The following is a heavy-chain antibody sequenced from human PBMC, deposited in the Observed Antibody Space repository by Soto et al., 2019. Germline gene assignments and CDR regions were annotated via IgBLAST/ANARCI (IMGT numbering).Heavy chain of an antibody. CDR2: FDPEDGET. CDR1: GYTLTELA. Sequence: SVKVSCKVPGYTLTELAMDCVRQASGKGLERMGGFDPEDGETIDAQKYQGRVTMTEDTSTDTANMELSSLRSEDTAVWYCARDQAITTFGLYSMYYYGMDVWG. V-gene: IGHV1-24*01. J-gene: IGHJ6*02. CDR3: ARDQAITTFGLYSMYYYGMDV. D-gene: IGHD3-3*01.